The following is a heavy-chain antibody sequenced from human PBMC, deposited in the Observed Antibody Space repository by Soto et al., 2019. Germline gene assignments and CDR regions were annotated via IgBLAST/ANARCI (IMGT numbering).Heavy chain of an antibody. Sequence: QVQLQASGPGLVNPSETLSLACIVSGGNIRDYYWRWIRQSPEKGLEWIGYISDLGASYYNPSLKSRDTMSAKTSRNEISLKLTSVTAADTAVYYCARSGGKDNSWCFDYWGQGALVSVSS. CDR3: ARSGGKDNSWCFDY. CDR1: GGNIRDYY. CDR2: ISDLGAS. V-gene: IGHV4-59*08. J-gene: IGHJ4*02. D-gene: IGHD1-1*01.